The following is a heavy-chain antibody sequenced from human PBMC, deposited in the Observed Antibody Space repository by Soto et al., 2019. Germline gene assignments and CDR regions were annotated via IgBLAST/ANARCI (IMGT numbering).Heavy chain of an antibody. J-gene: IGHJ6*03. CDR1: GYTFTSYD. CDR2: MNPNSGNT. V-gene: IGHV1-8*01. CDR3: ARGPGSWYYYYMDV. Sequence: QVQLVQSGAEVKKPGASVKVSCKASGYTFTSYDINWVRQATGQGLEWMGWMNPNSGNTGYAQKFQGRVTMTRNTSISTAYMELISLRSDDTAVYYCARGPGSWYYYYMDVWGKGTTVTVSS. D-gene: IGHD6-13*01.